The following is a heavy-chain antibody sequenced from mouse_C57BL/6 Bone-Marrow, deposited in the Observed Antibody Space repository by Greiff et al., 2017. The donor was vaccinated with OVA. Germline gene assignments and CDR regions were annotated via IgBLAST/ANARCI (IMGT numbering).Heavy chain of an antibody. CDR2: ISNGGGST. V-gene: IGHV5-12*01. Sequence: EVQLQESGGGLVQPGGSLKLSCAASGFTFSDYYMYWVRQTPEKRLEWVAYISNGGGSTYYPDTVKGRFTISRDNAKNTLYLQMSRLKSEDTAMYYCARWFFAYWGQGTLVTVSA. J-gene: IGHJ3*01. CDR3: ARWFFAY. CDR1: GFTFSDYY. D-gene: IGHD1-1*02.